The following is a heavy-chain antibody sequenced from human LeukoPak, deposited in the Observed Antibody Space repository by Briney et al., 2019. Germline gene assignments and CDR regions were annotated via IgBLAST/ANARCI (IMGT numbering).Heavy chain of an antibody. CDR3: AKDHLGFIAAAGSAPFDY. CDR2: ISGSGGST. CDR1: GFTFSSYA. V-gene: IGHV3-23*01. D-gene: IGHD6-13*01. J-gene: IGHJ4*02. Sequence: GGSLRLSCAASGFTFSSYAMSWVRQAPGKGLEWVSAISGSGGSTYYADSVKGRFTISRDNSKNTLYLQMNSLRAEDTAVYYCAKDHLGFIAAAGSAPFDYWGQGTLVTVSS.